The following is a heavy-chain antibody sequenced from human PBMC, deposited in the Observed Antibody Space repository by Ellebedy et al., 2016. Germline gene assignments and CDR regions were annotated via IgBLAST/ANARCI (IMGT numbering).Heavy chain of an antibody. CDR3: ARVHCSITTCDYYYMDV. J-gene: IGHJ6*03. V-gene: IGHV4-4*07. Sequence: SETLSLTCTVSGGSVSRYFWSWIRQPAGKGLEWIGRIFTSGSFNYNPSLMSRVTMSVVTSNNQISLRLNSVTTADTAVYYCARVHCSITTCDYYYMDVWGKGTTVTVSS. CDR1: GGSVSRYF. CDR2: IFTSGSF. D-gene: IGHD1-1*01.